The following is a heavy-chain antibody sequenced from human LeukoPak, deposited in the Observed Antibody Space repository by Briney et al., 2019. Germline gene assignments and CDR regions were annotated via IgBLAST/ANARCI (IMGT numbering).Heavy chain of an antibody. CDR2: IYTSGST. D-gene: IGHD3-10*01. CDR1: GGSISSGSYY. V-gene: IGHV4-61*02. J-gene: IGHJ4*02. Sequence: SETLSLTCTVSGGSISSGSYYWSWIRQPAGKGLEWIGRIYTSGSTNYNPSLKSRVTTSVDTSKNQFSLKLSSVTAADTAVYYCARGLYYCGSGTIYYFDYWGQGTLVTVSS. CDR3: ARGLYYCGSGTIYYFDY.